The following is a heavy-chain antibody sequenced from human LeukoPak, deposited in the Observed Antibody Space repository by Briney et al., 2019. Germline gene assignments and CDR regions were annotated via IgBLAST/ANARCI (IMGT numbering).Heavy chain of an antibody. CDR3: ARATLRFFFYFDY. Sequence: SVKVSCTASVGTFSSYAITWVRQAPGQGLEWMGRIIPIFGTANYAQKFQGRVTITTDESTSTAYMELSSLRSEDTAVYYCARATLRFFFYFDYWGQGTLVTVPS. D-gene: IGHD3-3*01. CDR1: VGTFSSYA. V-gene: IGHV1-69*05. CDR2: IIPIFGTA. J-gene: IGHJ4*02.